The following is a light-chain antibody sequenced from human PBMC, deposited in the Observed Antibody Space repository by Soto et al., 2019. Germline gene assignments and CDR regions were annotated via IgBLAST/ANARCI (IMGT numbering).Light chain of an antibody. V-gene: IGKV3-15*01. Sequence: EIVMTQSPATLSVSPGERATLSCRASQSVSSNLAWYQQKPGQAPRLLIYGASTRATGIPARFSGSGSGTEFTLTISRLQSEDFAVYYCQQYNNWPPGTFGPGTTVDIK. CDR3: QQYNNWPPGT. J-gene: IGKJ3*01. CDR2: GAS. CDR1: QSVSSN.